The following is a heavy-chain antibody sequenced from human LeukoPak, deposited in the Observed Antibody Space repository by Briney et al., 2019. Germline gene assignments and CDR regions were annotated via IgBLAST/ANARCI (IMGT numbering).Heavy chain of an antibody. CDR1: GFTFSSYS. CDR2: ISSSSSYI. Sequence: GGSLRLSCAASGFTFSSYSMNWVRQAPGKGLEWASSISSSSSYIYYADSVKGRFTISRDNAENSLYLQMNSLRAEDTAVYYCASHRGPDYYGSGSYYNAYFDYWGQGTLVTVSS. V-gene: IGHV3-21*01. J-gene: IGHJ4*02. D-gene: IGHD3-10*01. CDR3: ASHRGPDYYGSGSYYNAYFDY.